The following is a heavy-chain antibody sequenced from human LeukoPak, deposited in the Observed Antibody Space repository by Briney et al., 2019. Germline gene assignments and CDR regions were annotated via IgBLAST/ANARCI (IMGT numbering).Heavy chain of an antibody. V-gene: IGHV3-23*01. CDR2: ISGSGGST. CDR1: GFTFSNYA. Sequence: QAGGSLRLSCAASGFTFSNYAMSWVRQGPGKGLEWVSAISGSGGSTYYADSVKGRFTISRDISKNTLYLQMNSLRAEDTAVYYCAKGGMGYDSSGYLYFDYWGQGTLVTLSS. D-gene: IGHD3-22*01. CDR3: AKGGMGYDSSGYLYFDY. J-gene: IGHJ4*02.